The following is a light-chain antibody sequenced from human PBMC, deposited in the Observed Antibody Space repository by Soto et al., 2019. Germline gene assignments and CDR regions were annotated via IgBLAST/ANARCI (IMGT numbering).Light chain of an antibody. V-gene: IGKV3-20*01. Sequence: EIVLTQSPGTLSLSPGERATLSCRASQTVSSSYLAWYQQKPGQAPRLLIYGASSRATGIPDRFSGSGSGTDFTLTISILEPEDFSVYYCQQYGSSPITFGQGTRLEIK. CDR1: QTVSSSY. CDR2: GAS. CDR3: QQYGSSPIT. J-gene: IGKJ5*01.